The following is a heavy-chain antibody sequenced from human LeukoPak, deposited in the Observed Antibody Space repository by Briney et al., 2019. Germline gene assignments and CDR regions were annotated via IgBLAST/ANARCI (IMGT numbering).Heavy chain of an antibody. D-gene: IGHD5-24*01. V-gene: IGHV3-9*01. J-gene: IGHJ6*03. CDR3: AKDMGGRDGYNHYYYYYMDV. CDR1: GFTFDDYA. Sequence: SGGSLRLSCAASGFTFDDYAMHWVRQAPGKGLEWVSGIRWNSGSIGYADSVKGRFTISRDNAKNSLYLQMNSLRAEDTALYYCAKDMGGRDGYNHYYYYYMDVWGKGTTVTVSS. CDR2: IRWNSGSI.